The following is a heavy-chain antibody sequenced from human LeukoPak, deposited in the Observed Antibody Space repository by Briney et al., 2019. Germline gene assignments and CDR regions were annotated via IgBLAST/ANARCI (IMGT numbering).Heavy chain of an antibody. CDR2: INPSGGST. J-gene: IGHJ4*02. V-gene: IGHV1-46*01. D-gene: IGHD6-19*01. CDR3: AKARSSSGWYS. Sequence: ASVKVSCKASGGTFSSYAISWVRQAPGQGLEWMGIINPSGGSTSYAQKFQGRVTMTRDTSTSTVYMELSSLRSEDKAVYYCAKARSSSGWYSWGQGTLVTVSS. CDR1: GGTFSSYA.